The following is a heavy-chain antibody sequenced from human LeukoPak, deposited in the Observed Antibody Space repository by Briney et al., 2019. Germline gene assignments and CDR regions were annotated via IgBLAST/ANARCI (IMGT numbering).Heavy chain of an antibody. V-gene: IGHV4-59*01. J-gene: IGHJ6*02. CDR2: IYYSGST. D-gene: IGHD2-15*01. CDR3: ARGYCSGGSCYSWYYYYGMDV. Sequence: SETLSLTCTVSGGSISSYYWSWIRQPPGKGLEWIGYIYYSGSTTYNPSLKSRVTISVDTSKNQFSLKLSSVTAADTAVYYCARGYCSGGSCYSWYYYYGMDVWGQGTTVTVSS. CDR1: GGSISSYY.